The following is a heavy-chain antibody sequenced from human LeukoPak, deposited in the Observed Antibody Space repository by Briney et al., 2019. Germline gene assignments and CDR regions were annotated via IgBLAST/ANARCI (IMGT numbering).Heavy chain of an antibody. D-gene: IGHD5-18*01. CDR2: ISAYNGNT. CDR1: GYTFTSYG. V-gene: IGHV1-18*01. J-gene: IGHJ4*02. Sequence: GASVKVPCKASGYTFTSYGISWVRQAPGQGLEWMGWISAYNGNTNYAQKLQGRVTMTTDTSTSTAYMELRSLRSDDTAVYYCARGVRGYSYGYFGDYWGQGTLVTVSS. CDR3: ARGVRGYSYGYFGDY.